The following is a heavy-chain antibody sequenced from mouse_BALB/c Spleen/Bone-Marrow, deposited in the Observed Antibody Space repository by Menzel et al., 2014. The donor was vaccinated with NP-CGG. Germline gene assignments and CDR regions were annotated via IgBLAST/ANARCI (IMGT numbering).Heavy chain of an antibody. Sequence: VKVVDSGAERVRPGSSVKISCKASGYAFSTYWLNWGKQRPGQGLERIGQIYPGVGDTNYNGKFKDKVILTADKSSSTAYMQLSSLTSEDSAVYFCARSGKGAMDYWGQGTSVTVSS. V-gene: IGHV1-80*01. D-gene: IGHD2-1*01. CDR1: GYAFSTYW. CDR2: IYPGVGDT. CDR3: ARSGKGAMDY. J-gene: IGHJ4*01.